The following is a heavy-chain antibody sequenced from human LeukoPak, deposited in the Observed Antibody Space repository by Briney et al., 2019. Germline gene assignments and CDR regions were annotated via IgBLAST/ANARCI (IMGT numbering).Heavy chain of an antibody. Sequence: ASETLSLTCAVYGGSFSGYYWSWIRQPPGKGLEWIGEINHSGSTNYNPSLKSRVTISVDTSKNQFSLKLSFVTAADTAVYYCARGGYYYDSSGYYYPGTFDYWGQGTLVTVSS. CDR2: INHSGST. CDR1: GGSFSGYY. CDR3: ARGGYYYDSSGYYYPGTFDY. J-gene: IGHJ4*02. V-gene: IGHV4-34*01. D-gene: IGHD3-22*01.